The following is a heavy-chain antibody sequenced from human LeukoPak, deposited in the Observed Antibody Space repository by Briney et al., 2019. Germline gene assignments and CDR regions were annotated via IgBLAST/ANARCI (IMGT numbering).Heavy chain of an antibody. CDR1: GASISSGNYY. V-gene: IGHV4-61*02. CDR3: ARVTRVTVTTTFGYFDL. J-gene: IGHJ2*01. D-gene: IGHD4-17*01. Sequence: SETLSLTCTVSGASISSGNYYWSWIRQPAGKGLEWIGRVYTSGTATYNPSLKSRVTISVDTSRNQFSLRLNSVTAADTAVYYCARVTRVTVTTTFGYFDLWGRGTLVTVSS. CDR2: VYTSGTA.